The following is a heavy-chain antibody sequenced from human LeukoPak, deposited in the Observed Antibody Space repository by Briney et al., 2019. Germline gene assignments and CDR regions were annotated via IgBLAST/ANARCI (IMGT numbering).Heavy chain of an antibody. Sequence: GRSLRLSCAASGFTFSTYSMHWVRQAPGKGLEWVAVISYVGSNKYYADSVKGRFTISRDDSKNTLYLQMNSVRVEDTAMYYCARVHSSGWYSIDYWGQGTVVTLSS. J-gene: IGHJ4*02. CDR1: GFTFSTYS. V-gene: IGHV3-30-3*01. CDR2: ISYVGSNK. D-gene: IGHD6-19*01. CDR3: ARVHSSGWYSIDY.